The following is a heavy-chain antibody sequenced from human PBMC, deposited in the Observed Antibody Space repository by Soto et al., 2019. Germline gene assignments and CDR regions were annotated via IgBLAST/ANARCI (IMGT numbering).Heavy chain of an antibody. CDR2: VNAGNGNT. D-gene: IGHD2-15*01. CDR1: GYTFTSYA. J-gene: IGHJ4*02. CDR3: ARDLGGWPDY. Sequence: QVQLVQSGAEVKKPGASVKVSCKASGYTFTSYAMHWVRQAPGQRLEWMGWVNAGNGNTKYSQKFQARVTITRDTSARTAYVELSSLRSEDPAVYYCARDLGGWPDYWGQGTLVTVSS. V-gene: IGHV1-3*01.